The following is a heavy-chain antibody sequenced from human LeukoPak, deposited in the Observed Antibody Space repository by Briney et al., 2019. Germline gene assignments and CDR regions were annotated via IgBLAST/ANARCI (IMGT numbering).Heavy chain of an antibody. D-gene: IGHD3-3*01. V-gene: IGHV1-2*02. J-gene: IGHJ6*03. CDR1: GYTFTGYY. CDR2: INPNSGGT. Sequence: ASVKVSCKASGYTFTGYYMHWVRQAPGQGLEWMGWINPNSGGTNYAQKFQGRVTMTRDTSISTAYMELSRLRSDDTAVYYCARNFITIFGNYYYMDVWGKGTTVTVSS. CDR3: ARNFITIFGNYYYMDV.